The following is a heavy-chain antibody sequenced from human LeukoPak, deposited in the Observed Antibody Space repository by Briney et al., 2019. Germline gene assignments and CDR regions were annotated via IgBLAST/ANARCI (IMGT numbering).Heavy chain of an antibody. J-gene: IGHJ6*03. CDR2: ISYDGSNK. CDR3: ARAHLSSSSTDYMEV. Sequence: GGSLRLSCAAPGFPFNSYGRHWVRQVPAKGLGGEALISYDGSNKHYADSVKGRFTISRDNPKNTLYLQMNSLRAEDTAVYYCARAHLSSSSTDYMEVWGKGTTVTVSS. V-gene: IGHV3-30*03. D-gene: IGHD6-6*01. CDR1: GFPFNSYG.